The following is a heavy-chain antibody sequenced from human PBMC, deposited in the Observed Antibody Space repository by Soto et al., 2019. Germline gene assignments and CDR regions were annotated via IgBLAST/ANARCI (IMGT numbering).Heavy chain of an antibody. CDR1: GYTFTSYG. V-gene: IGHV1-18*01. CDR3: ATPGGGYSGSYWLSY. J-gene: IGHJ4*02. Sequence: ASVKVSCKASGYTFTSYGISWVRQAPGQGLEWVGWISAYNGNTNYAQKLQGRVTMTTDTSTSTAYMELRSLRSDDTAVYYCATPGGGYSGSYWLSYWGQGTLVTVSS. D-gene: IGHD1-26*01. CDR2: ISAYNGNT.